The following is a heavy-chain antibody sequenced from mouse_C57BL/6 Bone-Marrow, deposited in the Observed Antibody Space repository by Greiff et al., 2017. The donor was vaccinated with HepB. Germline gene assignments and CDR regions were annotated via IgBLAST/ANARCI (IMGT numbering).Heavy chain of an antibody. CDR2: IRNKANGYTT. D-gene: IGHD2-3*01. Sequence: EVKLVESGGGLVQPGASLRLSCAASGFTFTDYYMSWVRQPPGKAPEWLALIRNKANGYTTEYTASVKGRFTISRDNSQNILYLQMNTLRAEDSATYYCVEARIYDGYSSYAMDYWGQGTSVTVSS. J-gene: IGHJ4*01. CDR3: VEARIYDGYSSYAMDY. CDR1: GFTFTDYY. V-gene: IGHV7-4*01.